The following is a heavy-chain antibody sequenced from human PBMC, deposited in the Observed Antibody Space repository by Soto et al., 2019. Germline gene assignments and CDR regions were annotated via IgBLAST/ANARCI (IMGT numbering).Heavy chain of an antibody. CDR2: TYYRSKWYN. J-gene: IGHJ2*01. CDR3: ARGRDGYNSAGDYWYFDL. Sequence: SQTLSLTCAISGDSVSSNSAAWNWIRQSPSRGLEWLGRTYYRSKWYNDYAVSVKSRITINPDTSKNQFSLQLNSVTPEDTAVYYCARGRDGYNSAGDYWYFDLWGRGTLVTVPQ. V-gene: IGHV6-1*01. CDR1: GDSVSSNSAA. D-gene: IGHD5-12*01.